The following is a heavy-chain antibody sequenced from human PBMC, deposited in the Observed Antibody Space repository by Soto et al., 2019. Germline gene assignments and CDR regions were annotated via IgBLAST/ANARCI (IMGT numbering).Heavy chain of an antibody. D-gene: IGHD3-10*01. CDR2: ISFDGSTE. Sequence: QVQLVESGGGVVQPGRSLRLSCAASGFTFISYAMHWVRQAPGKGLEWVAVISFDGSTEYYADSVKGRFTISRDNSKNTVYLQMNSLSSEDTAVYYCARSRHGSGSYTHFDYGLDVWGQGTTVTVSS. CDR1: GFTFISYA. CDR3: ARSRHGSGSYTHFDYGLDV. V-gene: IGHV3-30-3*01. J-gene: IGHJ6*02.